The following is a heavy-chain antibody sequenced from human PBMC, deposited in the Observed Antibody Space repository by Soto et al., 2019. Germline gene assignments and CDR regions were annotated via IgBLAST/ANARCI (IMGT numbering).Heavy chain of an antibody. D-gene: IGHD3-10*01. CDR2: IIPIFGTA. V-gene: IGHV1-69*05. CDR3: ARSRYGSGSYYPNWFDP. CDR1: GGTFSSYA. Sequence: SVKLSCKASGGTFSSYAISWVRQAPGQGLEWMGGIIPIFGTANYAQKFQGRVTMTRDTSISTAYMELSRLRSDDTAVYYCARSRYGSGSYYPNWFDPWGQGTLVTVSS. J-gene: IGHJ5*02.